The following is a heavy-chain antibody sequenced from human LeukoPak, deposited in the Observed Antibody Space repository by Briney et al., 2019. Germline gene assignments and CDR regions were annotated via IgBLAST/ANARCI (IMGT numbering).Heavy chain of an antibody. Sequence: SETLSLTCAVYGGSFSGYYWSWIRQPPGKGLEWIGEINHSGSTNYNPSLKSRVTISVDTSKNQFSLKLSSVTAADTAVYYCAILFTMFRGVRNYFGLRGQGT. CDR2: INHSGST. D-gene: IGHD3-10*01. V-gene: IGHV4-34*01. CDR1: GGSFSGYY. CDR3: AILFTMFRGVRNYFGL. J-gene: IGHJ4*02.